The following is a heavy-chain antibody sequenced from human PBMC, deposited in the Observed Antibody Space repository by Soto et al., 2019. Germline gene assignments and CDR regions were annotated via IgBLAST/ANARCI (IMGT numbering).Heavy chain of an antibody. CDR1: GVSFSDYY. Sequence: PSETLSLTCAVYGVSFSDYYLSWVRQPPGKGLEWVGEINHSGSTNNTPSLTTRVTISVNTSKNQFSMKLRPVTAPETAVYYFSRGHPFPLAIVVLPGAMGGYCFDYWGKGTLVTVSS. CDR3: SRGHPFPLAIVVLPGAMGGYCFDY. V-gene: IGHV4-34*01. CDR2: INHSGST. D-gene: IGHD2-2*03. J-gene: IGHJ4*02.